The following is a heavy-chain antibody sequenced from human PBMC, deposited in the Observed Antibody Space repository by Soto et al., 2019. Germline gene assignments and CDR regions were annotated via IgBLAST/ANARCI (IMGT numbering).Heavy chain of an antibody. J-gene: IGHJ4*02. CDR1: SGSISSYY. V-gene: IGHV4-59*07. CDR3: ASMVRGVMWG. D-gene: IGHD3-10*01. Sequence: SDTLSLTCTVSSGSISSYYCSWIRQPPLKGLEWIGYIDYSGSTNYNPSLKSRVTISVDTSKNQFSLKLSSVTAADTAVYYCASMVRGVMWGWGQGTLVTVSS. CDR2: IDYSGST.